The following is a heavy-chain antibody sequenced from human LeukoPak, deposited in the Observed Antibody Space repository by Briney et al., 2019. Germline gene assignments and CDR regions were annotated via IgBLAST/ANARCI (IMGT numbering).Heavy chain of an antibody. CDR3: AREWASENSGYSDNAFDV. CDR2: MIRSSGST. J-gene: IGHJ3*01. V-gene: IGHV3-23*01. CDR1: AFTLTNSA. Sequence: PGGSRRLSSATSAFTLTNSAMSWVRHAHGGGLGWVSSMIRSSGSTYYADSMKGRFTNSRDNSNNTLYLQMNRLIADDTAVYYCAREWASENSGYSDNAFDVWGQGTLVTVSS. D-gene: IGHD3-22*01.